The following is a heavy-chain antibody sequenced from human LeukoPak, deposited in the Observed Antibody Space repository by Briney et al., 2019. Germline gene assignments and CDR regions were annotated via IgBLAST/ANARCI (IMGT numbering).Heavy chain of an antibody. CDR1: GYTFTGYY. V-gene: IGHV1-2*02. CDR3: ARDDRDIVLMVYADDAFDI. J-gene: IGHJ3*02. Sequence: ASVKLSCKASGYTFTGYYMHLVRQAPGQGLEWMGWINPNSGGTNYAQKFQVKVTMTRDTSISTAYMELSRLRSDDTAVYYCARDDRDIVLMVYADDAFDIWGQGTMVTVSS. D-gene: IGHD2-8*01. CDR2: INPNSGGT.